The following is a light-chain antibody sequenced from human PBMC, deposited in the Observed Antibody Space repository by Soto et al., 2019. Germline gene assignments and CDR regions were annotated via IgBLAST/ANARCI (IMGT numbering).Light chain of an antibody. J-gene: IGKJ1*01. V-gene: IGKV3-15*01. CDR3: QQYNNWPRT. CDR2: GAF. Sequence: EIVMTQSPATLSVSPWERATLSCMATQSVSVNLSWYQQKPGQARRLLIYGAFTRATVIPARFSGSGSGTEFTLTISSLQSEDFAVYYCQQYNNWPRTFGQGTKVDI. CDR1: QSVSVN.